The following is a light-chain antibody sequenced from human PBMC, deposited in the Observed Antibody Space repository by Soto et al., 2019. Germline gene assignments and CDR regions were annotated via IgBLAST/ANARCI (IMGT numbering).Light chain of an antibody. CDR2: EVT. J-gene: IGLJ3*02. CDR1: SSDVGAYNY. CDR3: SSFASSNTWV. Sequence: QSALTQPPSASGSHGQSVTISCTGTSSDVGAYNYVSWYQQHAGKAPKLVIYEVTKRPSGVPDRFSGSKSANTASLTVSGLQAEDEADSYCSSFASSNTWVSGGGPKLTVL. V-gene: IGLV2-8*01.